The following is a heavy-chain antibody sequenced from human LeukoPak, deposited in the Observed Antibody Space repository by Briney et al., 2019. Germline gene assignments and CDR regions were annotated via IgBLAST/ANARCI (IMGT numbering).Heavy chain of an antibody. V-gene: IGHV3-33*01. D-gene: IGHD1-1*01. J-gene: IGHJ3*02. CDR3: AGERTYSTNGSCDFRAFAN. Sequence: PGGSLRLSWSASAFTFCRYGMQWVRQAPGKGLEWVAVIWYDGTNKYYADSVKGRFTISRDNSKNTLYLQMNSLRAEDTAGYYCAGERTYSTNGSCDFRAFANWGQGTMVTVSS. CDR1: AFTFCRYG. CDR2: IWYDGTNK.